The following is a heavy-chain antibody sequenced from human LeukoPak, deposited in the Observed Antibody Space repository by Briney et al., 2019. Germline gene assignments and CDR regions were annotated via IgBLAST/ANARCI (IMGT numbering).Heavy chain of an antibody. CDR3: ARVXXGXXXXDY. CDR1: GYSFTSFG. Sequence: ASVKVSCKAPGYSFTSFGISWVRQAPGQGLEWMGWISAYNGNTRSAQKFQGRVTMTRDTSTSTVYMELSSLRSEDTAVYYCARVXXGXXXXDYWXXXTXVTVSS. V-gene: IGHV1-18*01. CDR2: ISAYNGNT. J-gene: IGHJ4*01.